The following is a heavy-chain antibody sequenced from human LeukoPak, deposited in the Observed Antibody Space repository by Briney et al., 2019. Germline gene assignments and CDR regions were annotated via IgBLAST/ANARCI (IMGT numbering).Heavy chain of an antibody. CDR1: GFTFDDHG. J-gene: IGHJ4*02. CDR3: ARGAGSSWYFYFDY. V-gene: IGHV3-20*01. D-gene: IGHD6-13*01. CDR2: IKWDGGST. Sequence: GGSLRLSCTASGFTFDDHGMSWVRQVPGKGLEWVSGIKWDGGSTGYADSVKGRFTISRDNAKNSLYLQMNSLRVEDTAVYHCARGAGSSWYFYFDYWGQGTLVTVSS.